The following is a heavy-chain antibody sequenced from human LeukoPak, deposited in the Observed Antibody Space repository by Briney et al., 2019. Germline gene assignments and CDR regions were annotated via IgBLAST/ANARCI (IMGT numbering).Heavy chain of an antibody. Sequence: PSETLSHTCAVSGNSISSTYYWGWIRQPPGKELEWIGSIYNSGSTHYTLSLKSRVTISVDTSKNPFSLKLSSVTAADTAVYYCARNSSGNYFDYWGQGPRVTVSS. CDR1: GNSISSTYY. J-gene: IGHJ4*02. CDR2: IYNSGST. D-gene: IGHD1-26*01. CDR3: ARNSSGNYFDY. V-gene: IGHV4-38-2*01.